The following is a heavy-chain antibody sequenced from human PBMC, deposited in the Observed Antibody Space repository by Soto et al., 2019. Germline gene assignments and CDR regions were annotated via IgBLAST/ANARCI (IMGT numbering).Heavy chain of an antibody. J-gene: IGHJ3*01. D-gene: IGHD3-22*01. V-gene: IGHV4-59*01. CDR1: GGSISSYN. CDR3: ARDPDGDYSDSSALDV. Sequence: QVQLQESGPGLVKPSETLSLTCMVSGGSISSYNWNWIRQPPGKGLGWIGSVYYSGFTSYNPSLKSRVTISADTSKNQFSLKLRSVTAADTAVYYCARDPDGDYSDSSALDVWGQGTLVTVSS. CDR2: VYYSGFT.